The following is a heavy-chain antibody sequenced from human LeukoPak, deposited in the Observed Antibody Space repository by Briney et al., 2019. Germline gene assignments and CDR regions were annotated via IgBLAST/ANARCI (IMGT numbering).Heavy chain of an antibody. J-gene: IGHJ4*02. CDR1: GFTFSNAW. V-gene: IGHV3-15*01. Sequence: PGGSLRLSCAASGFTFSNAWMSWVRQAPGKGLEWVGRIKSKTDGGTTDYAAPVKGRFTISRDDSKNTLYLQMNSLKTEDTAVYYCTTVTYYYGSGSYYKDDYWGQGTLVTVSS. CDR2: IKSKTDGGTT. CDR3: TTVTYYYGSGSYYKDDY. D-gene: IGHD3-10*01.